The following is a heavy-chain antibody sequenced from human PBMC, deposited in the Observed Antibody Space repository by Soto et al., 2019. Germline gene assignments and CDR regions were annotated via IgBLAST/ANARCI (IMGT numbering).Heavy chain of an antibody. CDR1: GGSISRGGHY. CDR2: IYASGNS. J-gene: IGHJ4*02. V-gene: IGHV4-31*03. D-gene: IGHD6-25*01. CDR3: AKSLTQAAFDS. Sequence: QVQLQESGPGLVKPSETLSLTCTVSGGSISRGGHYWNWIRQRPGKGLEWIGYIYASGNSYYKPSLRNRVSISLDKSKNQVSLQLTSVTAADTAVYYCAKSLTQAAFDSWGQGALVTVSS.